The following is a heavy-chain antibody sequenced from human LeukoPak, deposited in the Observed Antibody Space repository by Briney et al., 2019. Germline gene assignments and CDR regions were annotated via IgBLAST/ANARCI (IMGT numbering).Heavy chain of an antibody. V-gene: IGHV3-9*01. D-gene: IGHD2-15*01. Sequence: GRSLRLSCAASGFTFDDYAMHWVRQAPGKGLEWVSGISWNSGSIGYADSVKGRFTISRDNAKNSLYLQMNSLRAEDTAVYYCAKDSRVAPFDYWGQGTLVTVSS. J-gene: IGHJ4*02. CDR1: GFTFDDYA. CDR3: AKDSRVAPFDY. CDR2: ISWNSGSI.